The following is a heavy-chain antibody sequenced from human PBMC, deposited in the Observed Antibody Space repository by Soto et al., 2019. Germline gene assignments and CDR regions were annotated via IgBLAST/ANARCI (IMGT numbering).Heavy chain of an antibody. CDR2: IWNDGIRK. D-gene: IGHD3-22*01. CDR1: GFTFSRYG. J-gene: IGHJ4*02. V-gene: IGHV3-33*01. Sequence: PGGSLRLSCAASGFTFSRYGMHWVRQAPGKGLEWVALIWNDGIRKVYVDSVKGRFTISRDNSKNMLDLQMNSLRAEDTAVYYCARDDDYEANAFDYWGPGTLVTVSS. CDR3: ARDDDYEANAFDY.